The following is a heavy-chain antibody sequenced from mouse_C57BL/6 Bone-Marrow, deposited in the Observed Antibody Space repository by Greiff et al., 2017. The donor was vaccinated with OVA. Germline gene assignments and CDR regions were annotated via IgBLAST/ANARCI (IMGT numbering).Heavy chain of an antibody. J-gene: IGHJ3*01. CDR1: GYTFTDYY. D-gene: IGHD2-1*01. CDR3: ARGGNYAWFAY. CDR2: INPNNGGT. Sequence: VQLQQSGPELVKPGASVKISCKASGYTFTDYYMNWVKQSHGKSLEWIGDINPNNGGTSYNQKFKGKATLTVDKSSSTAYMELRSLASDDSAVYYCARGGNYAWFAYWGQGTLVTVSA. V-gene: IGHV1-26*01.